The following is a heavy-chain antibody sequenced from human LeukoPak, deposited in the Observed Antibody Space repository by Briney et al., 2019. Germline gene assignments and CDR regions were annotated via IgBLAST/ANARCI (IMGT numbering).Heavy chain of an antibody. CDR2: INPNSGDT. CDR3: ARQPNVDLVTWDIGRGFDY. CDR1: GYTFTGYY. Sequence: ASVKVSCKASGYTFTGYYMHWVGQAPGQGLEWMGWINPNSGDTNYAQKVQCRVTMTRDTSIKPAYMELSRLRSDDTAVYYCARQPNVDLVTWDIGRGFDYWGQGTLVTVSS. D-gene: IGHD5-12*01. J-gene: IGHJ4*02. V-gene: IGHV1-2*02.